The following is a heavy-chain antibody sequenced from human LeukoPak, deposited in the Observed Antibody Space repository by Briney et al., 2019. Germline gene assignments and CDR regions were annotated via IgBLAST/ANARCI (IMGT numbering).Heavy chain of an antibody. CDR3: ARPNITSYYDSRGYDAFDV. V-gene: IGHV5-51*01. D-gene: IGHD3-22*01. CDR1: GYNFANYW. Sequence: GESLKISCKGSGYNFANYWIGWVRQMPGKGLEWMGIIYPGDSDTRYSPSFQGQVTISADKSISTAYLQWSSLKASDTAMYYCARPNITSYYDSRGYDAFDVWGQGTMVTVSS. J-gene: IGHJ3*01. CDR2: IYPGDSDT.